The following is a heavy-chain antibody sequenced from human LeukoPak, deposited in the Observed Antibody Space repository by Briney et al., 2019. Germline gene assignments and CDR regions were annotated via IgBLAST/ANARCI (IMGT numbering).Heavy chain of an antibody. J-gene: IGHJ3*02. CDR2: ISSSGSTI. CDR1: GFTFSDYY. D-gene: IGHD5-12*01. V-gene: IGHV3-11*01. Sequence: GGSLRLSCAASGFTFSDYYMSWIRQAPGKGLEWVSYISSSGSTIYYADSVKGRLTISRDKAKNSLYLQMNSLRAEDTAVYYCARTLVDIVATNAFDIWGQGTMVTVSS. CDR3: ARTLVDIVATNAFDI.